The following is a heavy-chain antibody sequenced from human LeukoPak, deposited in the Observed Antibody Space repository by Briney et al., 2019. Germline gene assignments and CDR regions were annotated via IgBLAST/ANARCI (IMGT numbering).Heavy chain of an antibody. D-gene: IGHD3-9*01. CDR1: GYTLTSYG. CDR3: ARSELRYLDWLSNPGIDY. Sequence: ASVKVSCKASGYTLTSYGISWVRQAPGQGGEWMGWICANNGNTNYAQKLQGRVPMTTDTSTSTAYMELRSLRSDDTAVYYCARSELRYLDWLSNPGIDYWGQRTPVTASS. CDR2: ICANNGNT. V-gene: IGHV1-18*01. J-gene: IGHJ4*02.